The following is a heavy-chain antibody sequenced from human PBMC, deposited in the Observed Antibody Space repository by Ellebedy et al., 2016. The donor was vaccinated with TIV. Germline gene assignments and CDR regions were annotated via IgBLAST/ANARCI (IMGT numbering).Heavy chain of an antibody. CDR1: GYTFTGYY. CDR2: INPNSGGT. D-gene: IGHD2-15*01. J-gene: IGHJ3*02. CDR3: ARERGYCSGGSCSRAFDI. Sequence: AASVKVSCKASGYTFTGYYMHWVRQAPGQGLEWMGWINPNSGGTNYAQKFQGRVTMTRDTSISTAYMELSRLRSDDTAVYYCARERGYCSGGSCSRAFDIWGQGTMVTVPS. V-gene: IGHV1-2*02.